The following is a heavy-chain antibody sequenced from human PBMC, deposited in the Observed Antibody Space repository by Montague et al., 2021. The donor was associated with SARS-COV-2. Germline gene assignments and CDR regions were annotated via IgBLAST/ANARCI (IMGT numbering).Heavy chain of an antibody. V-gene: IGHV2-70*01. J-gene: IGHJ4*02. CDR3: ARIRDYDILTGSYSGFEY. D-gene: IGHD3-9*01. CDR1: GFSLSTSGMC. Sequence: PALVKPTQTLTLTCTFSGFSLSTSGMCVSWIRQPPGKALEWLALIDWDDDKYYSTSLKTRLTISKDTSKNQVVLTMTNMDPVDTATYYCARIRDYDILTGSYSGFEYWGQGTLVTVSS. CDR2: IDWDDDK.